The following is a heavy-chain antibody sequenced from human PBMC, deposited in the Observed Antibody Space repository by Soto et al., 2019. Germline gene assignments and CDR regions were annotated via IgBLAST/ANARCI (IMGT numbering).Heavy chain of an antibody. Sequence: QVQLQESGPGLVKPSETLSLTCTVSGGSISSDYWSWIRQPPGKGLEWIGQIYYSGGTKYNPSLKSRVTISVDTSKNQFSLKLSSATAEDTAVYYCAREYYGMDVWGQGTTVTVSS. CDR2: IYYSGGT. CDR1: GGSISSDY. J-gene: IGHJ6*02. CDR3: AREYYGMDV. V-gene: IGHV4-59*12.